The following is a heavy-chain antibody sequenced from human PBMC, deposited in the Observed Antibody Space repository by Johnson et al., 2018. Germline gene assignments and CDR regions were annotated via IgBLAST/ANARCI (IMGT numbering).Heavy chain of an antibody. Sequence: QVQLVESGGGVVQPERSLRLSCAASGFTFSRFGMHCVRQAPGKGLEWVAFVSYDGSNKHYANSVKGRFTISRDNAKNSLYLQMNSLRAEDTAVYYCAKDRRSGSSNFQHWGQGTLVTVSS. CDR2: VSYDGSNK. J-gene: IGHJ1*01. D-gene: IGHD3-10*01. CDR3: AKDRRSGSSNFQH. V-gene: IGHV3-30*18. CDR1: GFTFSRFG.